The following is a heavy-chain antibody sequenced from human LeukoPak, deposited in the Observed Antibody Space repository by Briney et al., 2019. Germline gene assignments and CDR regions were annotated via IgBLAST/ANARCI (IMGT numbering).Heavy chain of an antibody. Sequence: KPSETLSLTCSVAGGTIRSSRYYWAWIRQPPGKGLEWIGTIYYTGSTSYSPSLKSRVIMTLDTSKNQFSLQVNSVTASDTAVYYGPRLALCLVRDFDFWGQGSLVTVSS. J-gene: IGHJ4*02. CDR1: GGTIRSSRYY. CDR2: IYYTGST. D-gene: IGHD3-10*01. CDR3: PRLALCLVRDFDF. V-gene: IGHV4-39*01.